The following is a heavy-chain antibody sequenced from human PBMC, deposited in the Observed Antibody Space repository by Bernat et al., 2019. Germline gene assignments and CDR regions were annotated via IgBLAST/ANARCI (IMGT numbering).Heavy chain of an antibody. CDR1: GFTFSSYW. D-gene: IGHD2-8*02. V-gene: IGHV3-74*01. J-gene: IGHJ4*01. Sequence: DVQLVESGGGLVQPGGSLRLSCAASGFTFSSYWMHWVRQAPGKGLVWVSRINSDGGSTTYADSVKGRFTISRDNAKNTLYLQMNSLRAEDTAVYYCARVSCTGGAYYNGPIDYWGQGTLVTVSS. CDR3: ARVSCTGGAYYNGPIDY. CDR2: INSDGGST.